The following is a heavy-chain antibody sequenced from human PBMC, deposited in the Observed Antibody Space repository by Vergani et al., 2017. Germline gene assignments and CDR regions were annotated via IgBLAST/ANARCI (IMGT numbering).Heavy chain of an antibody. V-gene: IGHV1-69*01. Sequence: QVQLVQSGAEVKKPGSSVKVSCKASGGTFSSYAISWVRQAPGQGLEWMGGIIPIFGTANYAQKFKGRVTITADESTSTAYMGLSSLRSEDTAVYYCARSEVDTAMLYFDYWGRGTLVTVSS. CDR1: GGTFSSYA. CDR2: IIPIFGTA. D-gene: IGHD5-18*01. J-gene: IGHJ4*02. CDR3: ARSEVDTAMLYFDY.